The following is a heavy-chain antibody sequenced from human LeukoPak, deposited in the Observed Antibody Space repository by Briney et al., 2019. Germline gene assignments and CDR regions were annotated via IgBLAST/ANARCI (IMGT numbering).Heavy chain of an antibody. V-gene: IGHV3-30*18. CDR1: GFTFSSYG. CDR3: AKAPLGSRYYYHFDY. CDR2: ISYDGSNK. D-gene: IGHD3-22*01. J-gene: IGHJ4*02. Sequence: GGSLRLSCAASGFTFSSYGMHWVRQAPGKGLEWVAVISYDGSNKYYADSVKGRFTISRDNSKNTLYLQMNSLRAEDTAVYYCAKAPLGSRYYYHFDYWGQGTLVTVSS.